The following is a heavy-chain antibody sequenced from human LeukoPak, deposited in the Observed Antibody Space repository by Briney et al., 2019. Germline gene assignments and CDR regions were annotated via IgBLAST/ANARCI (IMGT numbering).Heavy chain of an antibody. CDR2: IRSKANSYAA. J-gene: IGHJ1*01. D-gene: IGHD4-17*01. CDR1: GFTFSGSA. Sequence: LAGGSLRLSCAASGFTFSGSAMHWVRQASGKGLEWVGRIRSKANSYAAAYAASVKGRFHISRDDSKNTAYLQMNSLKTEDTAVYYCTRHYGDYGYFQHWGQGTLVTVSS. V-gene: IGHV3-73*01. CDR3: TRHYGDYGYFQH.